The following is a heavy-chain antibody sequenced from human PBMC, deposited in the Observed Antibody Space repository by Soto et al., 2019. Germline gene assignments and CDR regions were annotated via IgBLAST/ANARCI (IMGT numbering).Heavy chain of an antibody. Sequence: QVQLQESGPGLVKPSQTLSLTYTVSGGSISSGDYYWSWICQPPGKGLEWIGYIYNSGNTYYNPSLKSRVTISADTSKNQFSLKVSSVTAADTAVYYCARVAYYRYAMDVWGQGTTVTVSS. V-gene: IGHV4-30-4*01. J-gene: IGHJ6*02. CDR3: ARVAYYRYAMDV. CDR2: IYNSGNT. CDR1: GGSISSGDYY.